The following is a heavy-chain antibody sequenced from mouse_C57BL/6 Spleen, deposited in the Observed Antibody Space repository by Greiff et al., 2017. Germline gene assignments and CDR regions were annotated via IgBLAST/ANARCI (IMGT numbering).Heavy chain of an antibody. J-gene: IGHJ4*01. CDR1: GFTFSDYY. D-gene: IGHD2-1*01. CDR2: INYDGSST. Sequence: EVQLVESEGGLVQPGSSMKLSCTASGFTFSDYYMAWVRQVPEKGLEWVANINYDGSSTYYLDSLKSRFIISRENAKNILYLQMSSLKSEDTATYYCARVYYGNYVMDYWGQGTSVTVSS. CDR3: ARVYYGNYVMDY. V-gene: IGHV5-16*01.